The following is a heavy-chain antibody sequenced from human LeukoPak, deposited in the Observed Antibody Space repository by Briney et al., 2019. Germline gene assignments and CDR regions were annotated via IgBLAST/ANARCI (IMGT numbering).Heavy chain of an antibody. J-gene: IGHJ6*02. V-gene: IGHV2-5*02. CDR1: GFSLSTSGVG. CDR2: IYWDDDK. Sequence: SGPTLVNPTQTLTLTCTFSGFSLSTSGVGVGWIRQPPGKALEWLALIYWDDDKRYSPSLKSRLTITKDTSKNQVVLTMTNMDPVDTATYYCAHKGVVVAATPELKNYYYGMDVWGQGTTVTVSS. CDR3: AHKGVVVAATPELKNYYYGMDV. D-gene: IGHD2-15*01.